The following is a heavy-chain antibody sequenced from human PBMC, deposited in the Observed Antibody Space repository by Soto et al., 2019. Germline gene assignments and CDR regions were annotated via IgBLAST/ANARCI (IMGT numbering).Heavy chain of an antibody. CDR2: IWYDGSNK. V-gene: IGHV3-33*01. D-gene: IGHD4-4*01. CDR1: GFTFSSYG. Sequence: PGESLKISCAASGFTFSSYGMHWVRQAPGKGLEWVAVIWYDGSNKYYADSVKGRFTISRDNSKNTLYLQMISLRAEDTPVYYCARDPGYSNYYGMDVWGQGTTVTVSS. CDR3: ARDPGYSNYYGMDV. J-gene: IGHJ6*02.